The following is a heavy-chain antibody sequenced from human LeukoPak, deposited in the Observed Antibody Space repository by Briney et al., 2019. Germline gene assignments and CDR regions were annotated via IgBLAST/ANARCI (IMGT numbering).Heavy chain of an antibody. Sequence: GGSLRLSCAASGFTFSSYRMNWVRQAPGKGLEWVSSISSSSSYIYYADSVKGRFTISRDNSKNTLYLQMNSLRAEDTAVYYCTTDGVAISHTSDYWGQGTLVTVSS. D-gene: IGHD2-8*01. V-gene: IGHV3-21*01. CDR1: GFTFSSYR. CDR3: TTDGVAISHTSDY. J-gene: IGHJ4*02. CDR2: ISSSSSYI.